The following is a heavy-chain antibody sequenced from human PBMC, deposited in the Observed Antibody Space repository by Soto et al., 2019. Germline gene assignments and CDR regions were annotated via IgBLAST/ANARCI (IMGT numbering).Heavy chain of an antibody. J-gene: IGHJ3*02. CDR3: ARAIGWIQSKYSCYDFAFDI. CDR2: IKQDGSEK. D-gene: IGHD5-12*01. CDR1: GFTFSSYW. Sequence: GGSLRLSCAASGFTFSSYWMSWVRQAPGKGLEWVANIKQDGSEKYYGDSVKGRFTISRDNSKNSLYLQMNSMRAEDTAVFFCARAIGWIQSKYSCYDFAFDIWGQGTMVTV. V-gene: IGHV3-7*01.